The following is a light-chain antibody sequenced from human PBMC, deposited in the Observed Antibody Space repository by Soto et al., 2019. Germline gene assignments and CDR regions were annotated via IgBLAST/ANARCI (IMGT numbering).Light chain of an antibody. CDR2: GSS. J-gene: IGKJ5*01. Sequence: EIVLSQSAATLSVSPGERATLSCRATETVSTNLAWFQRKAGQPPRLLIYGSSTRATGVPDRFSGSGSGTEFALIISSLQSEDVAVYYCQQYSNWPPVITFGQGTRLEIK. CDR1: ETVSTN. CDR3: QQYSNWPPVIT. V-gene: IGKV3-15*01.